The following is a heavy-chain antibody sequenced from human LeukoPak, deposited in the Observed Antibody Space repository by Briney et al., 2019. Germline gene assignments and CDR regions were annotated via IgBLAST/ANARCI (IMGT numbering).Heavy chain of an antibody. CDR1: GGSISSGSYY. D-gene: IGHD3-3*01. CDR3: ARARSRFFNAFDI. J-gene: IGHJ3*02. V-gene: IGHV4-61*02. Sequence: KSSETLSLTCTVSGGSISSGSYYWSWIRQPAGKGLEWIGRIYTSGSTNYNPSLKSRVTISVDTSKNQFSLKLSSVTAADTAVYYSARARSRFFNAFDIWGQGTMVTVSS. CDR2: IYTSGST.